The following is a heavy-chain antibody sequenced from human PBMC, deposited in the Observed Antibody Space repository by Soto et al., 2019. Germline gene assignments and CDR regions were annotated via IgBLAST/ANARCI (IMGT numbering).Heavy chain of an antibody. J-gene: IGHJ6*02. CDR2: IYYSGST. V-gene: IGHV4-31*03. CDR1: GGSISSGGYY. CDR3: ARVGDYGDAYYYGMDV. D-gene: IGHD3-10*01. Sequence: QVQLQESGPGLVKPSQTLSLTCTVSGGSISSGGYYWSWIRQHPGKGLEWIGYIYYSGSTYYNPSLKSRVTISVDTSKNQFSLKLSSVTAADTAVYYCARVGDYGDAYYYGMDVWGQGTTVTVSS.